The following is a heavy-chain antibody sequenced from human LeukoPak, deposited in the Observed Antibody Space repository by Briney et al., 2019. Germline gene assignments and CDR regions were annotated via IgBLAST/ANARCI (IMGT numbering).Heavy chain of an antibody. Sequence: ASVKVSCKASGYTFTGYYMHWVRQAPGQGLEWMGWINPNSGGTNYAQKFQGRVTMTRDTSISTAYMELSRLRSDDTAVYYCARPMIVVVPAARRMDVWGQGTTVTVSS. V-gene: IGHV1-2*02. D-gene: IGHD2-2*01. CDR1: GYTFTGYY. J-gene: IGHJ6*02. CDR2: INPNSGGT. CDR3: ARPMIVVVPAARRMDV.